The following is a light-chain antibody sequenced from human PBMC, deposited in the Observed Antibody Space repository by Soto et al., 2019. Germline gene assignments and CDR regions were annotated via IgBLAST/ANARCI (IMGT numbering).Light chain of an antibody. CDR1: QSVSSSY. Sequence: EIVLTQSPGTLSLSPEERATLSCRASQSVSSSYLAWYQQQPGQTPRLLIYGASSRATGIPDRFSGSGSGTDVTLTISRLEPEDFAVYYCQQYGSAGYTFGQGTKLEIK. CDR3: QQYGSAGYT. V-gene: IGKV3-20*01. CDR2: GAS. J-gene: IGKJ2*01.